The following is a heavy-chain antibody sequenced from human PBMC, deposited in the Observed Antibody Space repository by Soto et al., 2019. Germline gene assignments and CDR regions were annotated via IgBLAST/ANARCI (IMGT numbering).Heavy chain of an antibody. D-gene: IGHD2-21*01. Sequence: QLQLQESGPGLVKPSETLPLTCTVSGGSISSNSYYWGWIRQPPGKGLEWIGSIYYSGSAYYNPSLKSRVTMSVDTSKNQLSLKLSSVTAADTAVYYCARHIRGNSCMDVWGQGTTVTVSS. CDR2: IYYSGSA. CDR3: ARHIRGNSCMDV. CDR1: GGSISSNSYY. J-gene: IGHJ6*02. V-gene: IGHV4-39*01.